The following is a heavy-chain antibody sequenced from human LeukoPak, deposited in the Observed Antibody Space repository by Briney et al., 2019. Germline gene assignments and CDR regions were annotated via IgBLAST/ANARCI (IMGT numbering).Heavy chain of an antibody. Sequence: GGSLRLSCAASTFSFINYWMAWVRQAPGKGLEWVANIKQDGSDEYYVDSVKGRFIISRDNAKKTLFLQMNSLRAEDTAVYYCAGQWWSDLDPWGQGTLVTVSS. V-gene: IGHV3-7*01. CDR3: AGQWWSDLDP. J-gene: IGHJ5*02. CDR2: IKQDGSDE. D-gene: IGHD2-15*01. CDR1: TFSFINYW.